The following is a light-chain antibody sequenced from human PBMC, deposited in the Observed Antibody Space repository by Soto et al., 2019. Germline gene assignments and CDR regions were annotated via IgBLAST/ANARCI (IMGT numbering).Light chain of an antibody. V-gene: IGLV1-51*01. CDR1: SSNIGNNY. CDR3: GTWDSSLRGV. J-gene: IGLJ1*01. CDR2: DNN. Sequence: QSVLTQPPSGSAAPGQKVTISCSGSSSNIGNNYVSWYQQLPGTAPKLLIYDNNKRPSGIPDRFSGSKSGTSATLGITGLQTGDEADYYCGTWDSSLRGVFGTGTKVTVL.